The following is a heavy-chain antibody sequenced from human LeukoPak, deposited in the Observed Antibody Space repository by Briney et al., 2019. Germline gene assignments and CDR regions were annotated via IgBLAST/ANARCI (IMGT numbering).Heavy chain of an antibody. CDR3: ARARITIFGVALTDAFDI. CDR1: GYTFTSYG. J-gene: IGHJ3*02. V-gene: IGHV1-46*01. CDR2: INPSGGST. Sequence: ASVKVSCKASGYTFTSYGISWVRQAPGQGLEWMGIINPSGGSTSYAQKFQGRVTMTRDTSTSTVYMELSSLRSEDTAVYYCARARITIFGVALTDAFDIWGQGTMVTVSS. D-gene: IGHD3-3*01.